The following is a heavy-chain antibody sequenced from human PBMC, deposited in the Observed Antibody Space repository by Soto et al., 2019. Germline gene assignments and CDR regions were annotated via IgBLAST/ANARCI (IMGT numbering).Heavy chain of an antibody. V-gene: IGHV4-39*01. CDR2: IYYSGST. D-gene: IGHD3-10*01. CDR3: ASGLLWFGELLSYYYYYGMDV. Sequence: PSETLSLTCTVSGGSISSSSYYWGWIRQPPGKGLEWIGSIYYSGSTYYNPSLKSRATISVDTSKNQFSLKLSSVTAADTAVYYCASGLLWFGELLSYYYYYGMDVWGQGTTVTVSS. CDR1: GGSISSSSYY. J-gene: IGHJ6*02.